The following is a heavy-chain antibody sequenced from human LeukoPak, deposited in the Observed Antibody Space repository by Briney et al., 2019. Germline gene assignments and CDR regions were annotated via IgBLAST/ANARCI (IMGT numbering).Heavy chain of an antibody. Sequence: GGCLRLSCAASGFAFSNYWMTWVRQPPGKGLEWVANIKQDGSEKNYVDSVKGRFTISRDNVRNSLSLQMNSLRAEDTAVYYCARGDWEPSDYWGQGTLVTVSS. CDR2: IKQDGSEK. V-gene: IGHV3-7*04. CDR1: GFAFSNYW. J-gene: IGHJ4*02. CDR3: ARGDWEPSDY. D-gene: IGHD1-14*01.